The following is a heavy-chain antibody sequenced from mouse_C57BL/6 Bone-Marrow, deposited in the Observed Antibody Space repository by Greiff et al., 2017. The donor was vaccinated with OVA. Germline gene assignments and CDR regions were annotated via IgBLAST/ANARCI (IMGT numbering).Heavy chain of an antibody. D-gene: IGHD2-1*01. CDR1: GFNIKDDY. CDR3: TSYGNFAS. Sequence: EVKLQQSGAELVRPGASVKLSCTASGFNIKDDYMHWVKQRPEQGLEWIGWIDPENGDTEYASKFQGKATITADTSSNTAYLQLSSLTSEDTAVYYCTSYGNFASWGHGPTLPVSS. CDR2: IDPENGDT. J-gene: IGHJ2*01. V-gene: IGHV14-4*01.